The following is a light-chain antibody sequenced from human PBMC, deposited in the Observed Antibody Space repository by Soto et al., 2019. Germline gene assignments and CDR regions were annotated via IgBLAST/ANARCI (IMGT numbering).Light chain of an antibody. CDR2: DVS. V-gene: IGKV3-11*01. CDR3: QQRSVCPWT. J-gene: IGKJ1*01. CDR1: ESVTDY. Sequence: EIVLTQSPATLALSPGERGTLSCRASESVTDYLAWYQQKPGQAPRLRVYDVSYRAAAIPTRFTGGRSATDFTTTISTVEPEDLAVHYCQQRSVCPWTFTQGTKVDIK.